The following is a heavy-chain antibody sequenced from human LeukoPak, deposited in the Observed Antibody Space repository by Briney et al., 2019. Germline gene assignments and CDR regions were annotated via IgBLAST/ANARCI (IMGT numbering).Heavy chain of an antibody. Sequence: PGGSLRLSCAASGFTFSSYWMSWVRQAPGKGLEWVANIKQDGSEKYYVDSVKGRFTISRDNAKNSLYLQMNSLRAEDTAVYYCAREMGGSYEGDAFDIWGQGTMVTVSS. CDR3: AREMGGSYEGDAFDI. CDR2: IKQDGSEK. J-gene: IGHJ3*02. V-gene: IGHV3-7*01. CDR1: GFTFSSYW. D-gene: IGHD1-26*01.